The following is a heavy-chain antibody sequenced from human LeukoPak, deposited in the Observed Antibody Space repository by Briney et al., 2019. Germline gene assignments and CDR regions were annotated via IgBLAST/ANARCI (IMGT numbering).Heavy chain of an antibody. Sequence: SVKVSCKASGGTFSSYAISWARQAPGQGLEWMGGIIPIFGTANYAQKFQGRVTITTDESTSTAYMELSSLRSEDTAVYYCAREVVPAAPDAFDIWGQGTMVTVSS. J-gene: IGHJ3*02. CDR1: GGTFSSYA. CDR2: IIPIFGTA. V-gene: IGHV1-69*05. D-gene: IGHD2-2*01. CDR3: AREVVPAAPDAFDI.